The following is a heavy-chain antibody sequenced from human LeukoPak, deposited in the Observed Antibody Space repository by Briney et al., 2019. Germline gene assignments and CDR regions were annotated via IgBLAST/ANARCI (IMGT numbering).Heavy chain of an antibody. Sequence: ASVKVSCKASGYTFTSYGISWVRQAPGQGLEWMGWISAYNGNTNYAQKLQGRVTTTTDTSTSTAYMELRSLRSDDTAVYYCARDGPQYCSGGSCYSGYWGQGTLVTVSS. CDR1: GYTFTSYG. CDR2: ISAYNGNT. D-gene: IGHD2-15*01. CDR3: ARDGPQYCSGGSCYSGY. J-gene: IGHJ4*02. V-gene: IGHV1-18*01.